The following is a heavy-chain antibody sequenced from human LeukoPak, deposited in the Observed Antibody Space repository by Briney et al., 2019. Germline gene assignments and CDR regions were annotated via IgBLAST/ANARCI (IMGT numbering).Heavy chain of an antibody. CDR3: AKPRIVGVKGLDP. CDR1: GFTFTTYA. D-gene: IGHD1-26*01. Sequence: PGGSLRLSCAVSGFTFTTYAINWVRPAPGKGLEWVSVICGSGDSTYYADSVKGRFTITRDNSTNTLYLQMNSLRAEDTAVYYCAKPRIVGVKGLDPWGQGTLVTVSS. CDR2: ICGSGDST. V-gene: IGHV3-23*01. J-gene: IGHJ5*02.